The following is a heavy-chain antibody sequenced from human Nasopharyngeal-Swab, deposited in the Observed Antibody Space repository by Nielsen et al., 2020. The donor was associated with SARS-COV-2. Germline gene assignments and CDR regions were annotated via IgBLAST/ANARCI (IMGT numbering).Heavy chain of an antibody. CDR1: DFTVSSNF. CDR2: ISGSGGST. J-gene: IGHJ4*02. D-gene: IGHD6-13*01. V-gene: IGHV3-23*01. CDR3: AKSAGYSRGYFDY. Sequence: GESLKISCTASDFTVSSNFMTWVRQAPGKGLEWVPAISGSGGSTYYADSGKGRFTISRDNSKNTLYLQMNSLRAEDTAVYYCAKSAGYSRGYFDYWGQGTLVTVSS.